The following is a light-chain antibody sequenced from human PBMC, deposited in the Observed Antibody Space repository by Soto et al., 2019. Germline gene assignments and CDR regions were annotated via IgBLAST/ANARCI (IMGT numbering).Light chain of an antibody. V-gene: IGLV2-23*02. CDR3: CSYAGSSTPVV. CDR1: SSDVGSYNL. Sequence: QSARTQPASVSGSPGQSITIPCPGTSSDVGSYNLVSWYQQHPGKAPKLMIYEVSKRPSGVSNRFSGSKSGNTASLTISGLQAEDEADYYCCSYAGSSTPVVFGGGTKVTVL. CDR2: EVS. J-gene: IGLJ2*01.